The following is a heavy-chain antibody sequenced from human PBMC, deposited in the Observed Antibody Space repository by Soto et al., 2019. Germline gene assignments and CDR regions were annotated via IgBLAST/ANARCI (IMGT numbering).Heavy chain of an antibody. V-gene: IGHV1-8*01. CDR2: MNPNSGNT. D-gene: IGHD2-2*01. Sequence: ASVKVSCKASGYTFTSYDINWVRQATGQGLEWMGWMNPNSGNTGYAQKFQGRVTMTRNTSISTAYIELSSLRSEDTAVYYCARGEGQIVVVPAAEINYFDYWGPGTLVNVSS. CDR1: GYTFTSYD. J-gene: IGHJ4*02. CDR3: ARGEGQIVVVPAAEINYFDY.